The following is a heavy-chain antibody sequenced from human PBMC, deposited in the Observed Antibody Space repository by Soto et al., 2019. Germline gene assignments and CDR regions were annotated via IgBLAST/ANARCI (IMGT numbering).Heavy chain of an antibody. CDR1: GGTFSSYT. CDR3: ATGWYTGAFDI. D-gene: IGHD2-15*01. Sequence: QVQLVQSGAEVKKPGSSVKVSCKASGGTFSSYTISWVRQAPGQGLEWMGRIIPILGIANYAQKFQGRVTITADKSTSTAYIELSSLRSEDTAVYYCATGWYTGAFDIWGQGTMVTVSS. CDR2: IIPILGIA. V-gene: IGHV1-69*02. J-gene: IGHJ3*02.